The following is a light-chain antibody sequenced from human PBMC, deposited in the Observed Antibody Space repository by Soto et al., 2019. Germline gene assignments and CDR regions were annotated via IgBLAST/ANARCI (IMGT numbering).Light chain of an antibody. Sequence: QSALTQPASVSGSPGQSITISCTGTSSDVGAYNYVSWYQQHPGKAPKLMIFEVNNRPSGVSNRFSGSKSGNTASLTISGLLAEDEADYYCSSYTTTRTLWVFGGGTKLTVL. CDR1: SSDVGAYNY. CDR3: SSYTTTRTLWV. CDR2: EVN. V-gene: IGLV2-14*01. J-gene: IGLJ3*02.